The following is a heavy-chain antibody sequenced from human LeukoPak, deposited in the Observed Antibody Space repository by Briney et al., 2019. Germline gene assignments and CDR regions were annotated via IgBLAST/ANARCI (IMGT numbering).Heavy chain of an antibody. CDR3: AKDNDY. J-gene: IGHJ4*02. V-gene: IGHV3-30*18. CDR1: GFTFSSYG. CDR2: ISYDGSNK. Sequence: GGSLRLSCAASGFTFSSYGMHWVRQAPGKGLEWVAVISYDGSNKYYADSVKGRFTISRDNSRNTLYLQMNSLRAEDTAVYYCAKDNDYWGQGTLVTVSS.